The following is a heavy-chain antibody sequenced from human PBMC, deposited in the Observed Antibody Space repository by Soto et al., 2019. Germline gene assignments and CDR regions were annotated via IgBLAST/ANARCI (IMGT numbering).Heavy chain of an antibody. V-gene: IGHV4-59*01. Sequence: SETLSLTCTVSGGSISSYYWSWIRQPPGKGLEWIGYIYYSGSTNYNPSLKSRVTISVDTSKNQFSLKLSSVTAADTAVYYRARVNSGYGNRYYYYVMDVWGQGTTVIVSS. D-gene: IGHD5-12*01. CDR1: GGSISSYY. CDR3: ARVNSGYGNRYYYYVMDV. CDR2: IYYSGST. J-gene: IGHJ6*02.